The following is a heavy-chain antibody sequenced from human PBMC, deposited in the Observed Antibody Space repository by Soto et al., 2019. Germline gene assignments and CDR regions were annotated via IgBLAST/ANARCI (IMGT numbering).Heavy chain of an antibody. J-gene: IGHJ4*02. CDR1: GGSISSGGYS. CDR2: IYHSVST. Sequence: PSETLSLTCAVSGGSISSGGYSWSWIRQPPGKGLEWIGYIYHSVSTYYNPSLKSRVTISVDRSKNQFSLKLSSVTAADTAVYYCARGPLIVVADRLSYFDDWGQGTLVTVSS. D-gene: IGHD3-22*01. CDR3: ARGPLIVVADRLSYFDD. V-gene: IGHV4-30-2*01.